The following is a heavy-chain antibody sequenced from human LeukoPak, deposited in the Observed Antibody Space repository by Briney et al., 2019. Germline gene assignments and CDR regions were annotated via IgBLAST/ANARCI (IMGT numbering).Heavy chain of an antibody. CDR1: GFTFSSYW. D-gene: IGHD5-18*01. CDR3: ATDPHIYGDTIYYFDY. CDR2: INSDGSST. Sequence: GGSLRLSCAASGFTFSSYWMSWVRQAPGKGLVWVSRINSDGSSTSYADSVKGRFTISRDNAKNTLYLQMNSLRAEDTAVYYCATDPHIYGDTIYYFDYWGQGTLVTVSS. V-gene: IGHV3-74*01. J-gene: IGHJ4*02.